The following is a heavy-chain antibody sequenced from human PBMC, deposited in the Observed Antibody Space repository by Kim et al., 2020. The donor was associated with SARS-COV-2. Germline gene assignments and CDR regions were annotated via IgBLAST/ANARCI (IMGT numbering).Heavy chain of an antibody. CDR2: ISAYNGNT. CDR3: ARENYDFWSGLHDAFDI. CDR1: GYTFTSYG. D-gene: IGHD3-3*01. V-gene: IGHV1-18*01. Sequence: ASVKVSCKASGYTFTSYGISWVRQAPGQGLEWMGWISAYNGNTNYAQKLQGRVTMTTDTSTSTAYMELRSLRSDDTAVYYCARENYDFWSGLHDAFDIWGQGTMVTVSS. J-gene: IGHJ3*02.